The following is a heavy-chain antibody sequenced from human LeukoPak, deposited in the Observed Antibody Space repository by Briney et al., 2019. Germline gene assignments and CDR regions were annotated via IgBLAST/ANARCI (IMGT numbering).Heavy chain of an antibody. CDR3: ARDYADYVGYFFFDY. CDR1: GFTFNNYA. J-gene: IGHJ4*02. Sequence: PGGSLRLSCAASGFTFNNYAMNSVRQAPGKGLEWVSSISGGGETTYYADSAKGRFTTSRDNSQNTLYLQMNSLRAEDTAVYYCARDYADYVGYFFFDYWGQGTLVTVSS. V-gene: IGHV3-23*01. D-gene: IGHD4-17*01. CDR2: ISGGGETT.